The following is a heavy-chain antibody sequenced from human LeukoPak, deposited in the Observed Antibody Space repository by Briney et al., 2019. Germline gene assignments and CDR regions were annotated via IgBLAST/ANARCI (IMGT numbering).Heavy chain of an antibody. CDR2: IYYSGST. CDR1: GGSISSSSYY. J-gene: IGHJ4*02. CDR3: ARHSPVGIYYFDY. Sequence: PSETPSLTCTVSGGSISSSSYYWGWIRQPPGKGLEWIGSIYYSGSTYYNPSLKSRVTISVDTSKNQFSLKLSSVTAADTAVYYCARHSPVGIYYFDYWGQGTLVTVSS. V-gene: IGHV4-39*01. D-gene: IGHD1-26*01.